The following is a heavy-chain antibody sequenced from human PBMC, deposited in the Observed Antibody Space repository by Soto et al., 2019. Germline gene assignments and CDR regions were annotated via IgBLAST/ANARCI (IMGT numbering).Heavy chain of an antibody. CDR3: ARDRGAMVFDY. CDR1: GGSISSGGYS. CDR2: IYHSGST. Sequence: NPSETLSLTCAVSGGSISSGGYSWSWIRQPPGKGLEWIGYIYHSGSTYYNPSLKSRVTISVDRSKNQFSLKLSSVTAADTAVYYCARDRGAMVFDYWGQGTLVTVSS. D-gene: IGHD5-18*01. V-gene: IGHV4-30-2*01. J-gene: IGHJ4*02.